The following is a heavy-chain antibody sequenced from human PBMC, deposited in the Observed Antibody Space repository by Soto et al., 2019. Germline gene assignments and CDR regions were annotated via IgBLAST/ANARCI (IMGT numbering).Heavy chain of an antibody. J-gene: IGHJ6*03. CDR1: GGSFSGYY. CDR2: INHSGST. Sequence: SETLSLTCAVYGGSFSGYYWSWIRQPPGKGLEWIGEINHSGSTNYNPSLKSRVTISVDTSKNQFSLKLSSVTAADTAVYYCARGGPILSSTTTYYYYYYMDVWGKGTTVTVSS. V-gene: IGHV4-34*01. CDR3: ARGGPILSSTTTYYYYYYMDV. D-gene: IGHD2-2*01.